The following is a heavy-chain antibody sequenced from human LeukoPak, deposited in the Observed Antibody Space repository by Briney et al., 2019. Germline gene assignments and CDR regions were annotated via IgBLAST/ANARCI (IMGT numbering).Heavy chain of an antibody. CDR3: AKGLVDTAMVAVLEY. Sequence: SGGSLRLSCAASGFTYGIYAMSWVRQAPGNGLEWVAVISYAGNSIYYADSVKGRFIIFRDNSKNTLYLQLNSLRVEDTAIYYCAKGLVDTAMVAVLEYWGQGTLVTVSS. D-gene: IGHD5-18*01. V-gene: IGHV3-23*01. CDR2: ISYAGNSI. CDR1: GFTYGIYA. J-gene: IGHJ4*02.